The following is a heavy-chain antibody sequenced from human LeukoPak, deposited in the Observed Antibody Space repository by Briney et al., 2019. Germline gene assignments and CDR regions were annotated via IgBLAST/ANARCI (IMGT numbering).Heavy chain of an antibody. CDR2: INQAGSQK. Sequence: GGSLRLSCVAPGFTFSSEWMSWLRQAPGKGLEWVTNINQAGSQKYYEDSVKGRFTVSRDNAKNSLYLHMNGLRADDTAIYYCARDHDGKDCWGQGTLVTVSS. V-gene: IGHV3-7*01. CDR1: GFTFSSEW. J-gene: IGHJ4*02. D-gene: IGHD1-1*01. CDR3: ARDHDGKDC.